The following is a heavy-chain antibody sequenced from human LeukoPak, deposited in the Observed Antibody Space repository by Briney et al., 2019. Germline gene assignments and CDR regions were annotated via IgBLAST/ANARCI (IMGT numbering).Heavy chain of an antibody. Sequence: GGSLRLSCAASGFTFDDYAMSWVRQVPGKGLEWVSGINWNGGSTGYADSVKGRFTISRDNAKNSLYLQMNSLRAEDTAVYYCARDQAFSVGAFDIWGQGTMVTVSS. D-gene: IGHD2/OR15-2a*01. CDR1: GFTFDDYA. CDR3: ARDQAFSVGAFDI. V-gene: IGHV3-20*04. J-gene: IGHJ3*02. CDR2: INWNGGST.